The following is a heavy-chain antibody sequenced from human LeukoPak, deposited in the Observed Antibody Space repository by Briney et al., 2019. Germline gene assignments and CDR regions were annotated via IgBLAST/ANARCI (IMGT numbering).Heavy chain of an antibody. D-gene: IGHD1-26*01. V-gene: IGHV3-30*04. Sequence: GGSLRLSCAASGFTFSSYAMHWVRQAPGKGLEWVAVVSYDGSNKYYANSVKGRFTISRDKSKNTLHLQMNSLRAEDTAIYYCSRDTSFAVGATLDFWGQGTLVTVSS. CDR3: SRDTSFAVGATLDF. CDR1: GFTFSSYA. CDR2: VSYDGSNK. J-gene: IGHJ4*02.